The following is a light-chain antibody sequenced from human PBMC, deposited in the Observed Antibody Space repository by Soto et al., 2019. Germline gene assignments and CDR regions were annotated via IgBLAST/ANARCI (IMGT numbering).Light chain of an antibody. V-gene: IGLV2-14*01. CDR1: LSDVGGYNF. CDR2: EVI. J-gene: IGLJ1*01. Sequence: QSVLTQPASVSGSPGQSITISCTGTLSDVGGYNFVSWYQHHPGTPPKLIIYEVIHRPSGVSNRFSGSKSAITASLTISGLQVEDEADYFCSSYSSTTTREVFGTGTKLTVL. CDR3: SSYSSTTTREV.